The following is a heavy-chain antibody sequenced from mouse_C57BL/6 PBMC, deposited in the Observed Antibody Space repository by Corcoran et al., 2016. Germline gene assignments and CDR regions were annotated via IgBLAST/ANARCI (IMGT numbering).Heavy chain of an antibody. CDR1: GYTFTDYY. D-gene: IGHD1-1*01. V-gene: IGHV1-19*01. J-gene: IGHJ2*01. CDR3: ASSGVYYYGFDY. Sequence: EVQLQQSGPVLVKPGASVKVAWKASGYTFTDYYRNWVMQSHGKSLEWIGVINPYNGGTSYNQKFKGKATLTIDKSSSTAYMELNSLTSEDSAVYYCASSGVYYYGFDYWGQGTTLTVSS. CDR2: INPYNGGT.